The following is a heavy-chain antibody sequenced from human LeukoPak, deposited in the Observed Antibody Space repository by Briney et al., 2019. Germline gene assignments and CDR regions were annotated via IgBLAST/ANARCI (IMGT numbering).Heavy chain of an antibody. D-gene: IGHD3-10*01. CDR1: GFTFSSYG. J-gene: IGHJ4*02. Sequence: GGSLRLSCAASGFTFSSYGMHWVRQAPGKGLEWVALIRYDGSNKYYADSVKGRFTISRDNSKNTLSLQMNSLRAEDRAVYYCAKDRGMQVWSFDNWGQGTLVTVSS. CDR3: AKDRGMQVWSFDN. CDR2: IRYDGSNK. V-gene: IGHV3-30*02.